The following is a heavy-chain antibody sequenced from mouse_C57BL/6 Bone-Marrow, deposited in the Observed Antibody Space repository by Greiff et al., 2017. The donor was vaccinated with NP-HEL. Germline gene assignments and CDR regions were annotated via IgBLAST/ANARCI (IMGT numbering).Heavy chain of an antibody. D-gene: IGHD1-1*01. V-gene: IGHV5-6*01. CDR2: ISSGGSYT. Sequence: EVKLVESGGDLVKPGGSLKLSCAASGFTFSSYGMSWVRQTPDKRLEWVATISSGGSYTYYPDSVKGRFTISRDNAKNTLYLQMSSLKSEDTAMYYWARHGSSFRYWYFDVWGTGTTVTVSS. J-gene: IGHJ1*03. CDR1: GFTFSSYG. CDR3: ARHGSSFRYWYFDV.